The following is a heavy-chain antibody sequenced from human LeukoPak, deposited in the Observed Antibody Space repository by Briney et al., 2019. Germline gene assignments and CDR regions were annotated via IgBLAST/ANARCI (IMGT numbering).Heavy chain of an antibody. CDR2: ISGSGGST. Sequence: TGGSLRLSCAASGFTFSSYAMSWVRQAPGKGLEWGSAISGSGGSTYYADSVKGRFSISRDNSKNTLYLHMNSLSPEDTAVYYCATPGGTGWHPLDYWGQGTLVTVSS. CDR3: ATPGGTGWHPLDY. CDR1: GFTFSSYA. D-gene: IGHD3/OR15-3a*01. V-gene: IGHV3-23*01. J-gene: IGHJ4*02.